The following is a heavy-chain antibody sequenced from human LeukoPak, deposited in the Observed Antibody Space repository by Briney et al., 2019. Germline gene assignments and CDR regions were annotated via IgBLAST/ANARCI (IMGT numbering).Heavy chain of an antibody. D-gene: IGHD3/OR15-3a*01. CDR3: ARASGLGSSPGY. V-gene: IGHV1-2*02. CDR1: GYTFTGYY. CDR2: INPNSGGT. Sequence: ASVKVSCKASGYTFTGYYMHWVRQAPGQGLEWVGWINPNSGGTNYAQKFQGRVTMTRDTSISTAYMELSRLRSDDTAVYYCARASGLGSSPGYWGQGTLVTVSS. J-gene: IGHJ4*02.